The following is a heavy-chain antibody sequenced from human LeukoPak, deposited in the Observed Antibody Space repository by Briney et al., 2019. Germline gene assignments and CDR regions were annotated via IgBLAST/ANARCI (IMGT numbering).Heavy chain of an antibody. D-gene: IGHD3-10*01. Sequence: GGSLRLSCAAYGFTFTNYWLTWVRQAPGKGLEWVANINQDGGTEYYVDSMKGRFTISRDNAKNSLYLQMNSLRAEDTAVYYCARDLQVPHYYGMDVWGQGTTVTVSS. CDR1: GFTFTNYW. J-gene: IGHJ6*02. CDR3: ARDLQVPHYYGMDV. CDR2: INQDGGTE. V-gene: IGHV3-7*01.